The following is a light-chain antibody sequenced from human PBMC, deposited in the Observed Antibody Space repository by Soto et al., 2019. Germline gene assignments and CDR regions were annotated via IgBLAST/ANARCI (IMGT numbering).Light chain of an antibody. CDR1: RSDVGGYKY. J-gene: IGLJ1*01. V-gene: IGLV2-14*01. CDR2: EVS. Sequence: QSVLTQPASVSGSPGQSITISCTGTRSDVGGYKYVSWYQQHPGKAPKLMIYEVSNRPSGVSNRFSGSKSGNTASLTISGLQAEDEADYYCSSYTSSSTLYVFGTGTKLT. CDR3: SSYTSSSTLYV.